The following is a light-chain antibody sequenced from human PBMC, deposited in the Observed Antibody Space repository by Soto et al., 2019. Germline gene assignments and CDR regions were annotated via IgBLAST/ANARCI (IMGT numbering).Light chain of an antibody. CDR3: YSYAGSPYV. J-gene: IGLJ1*01. CDR2: DVS. V-gene: IGLV2-11*01. Sequence: QSVLTQPRSVSGSPGQSVTISCTGTSSDVGGYNYVSWYQQHPGKAPKLMIYDVSKRPSGVPDRFSGSKSGNTASLTISGLQAEDEADYYFYSYAGSPYVFGTGTKVTVL. CDR1: SSDVGGYNY.